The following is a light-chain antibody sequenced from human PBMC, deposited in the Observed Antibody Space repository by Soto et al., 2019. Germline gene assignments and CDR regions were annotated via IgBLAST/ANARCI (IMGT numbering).Light chain of an antibody. Sequence: EVVLTQSPATLSLSPGQRATLSCKASQNVSIYLAWYQQKLGQVPRLLIYDATNRAAGIPPRFSGSGSGTDLTLTISRLEPEDFAVYYCQQRYSWPPLTFGGGTKVEI. CDR2: DAT. J-gene: IGKJ4*01. V-gene: IGKV3-11*01. CDR1: QNVSIY. CDR3: QQRYSWPPLT.